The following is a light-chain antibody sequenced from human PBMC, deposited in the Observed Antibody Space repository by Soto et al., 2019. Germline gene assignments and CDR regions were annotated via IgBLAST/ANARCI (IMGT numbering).Light chain of an antibody. CDR3: SSYTTISTYV. J-gene: IGLJ1*01. CDR1: NSDVGGYNY. Sequence: QSALAQPASVSGSPGQSITISCTGTNSDVGGYNYVSWYQQHPGKAPKLMISEVSNRPSGVSNRFSGSKSGNTASLTISGLQAEDEADYYCSSYTTISTYVFGTGTKVTVL. V-gene: IGLV2-14*01. CDR2: EVS.